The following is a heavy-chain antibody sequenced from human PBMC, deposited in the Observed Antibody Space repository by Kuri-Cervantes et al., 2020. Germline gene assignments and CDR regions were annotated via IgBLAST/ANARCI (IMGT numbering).Heavy chain of an antibody. CDR2: IQFSDSKT. CDR1: GYNFPSHW. CDR3: ARTGRAAAGVGLGY. D-gene: IGHD6-13*01. V-gene: IGHV5-51*01. Sequence: GGSLRLSCKVSGYNFPSHWIGWVRQMPGKGLEWMGIIQFSDSKTYYSPSFQGQVTISADKSVSTAYLQWSSLKASDTAMYYCARTGRAAAGVGLGYWGQGTLVTVSS. J-gene: IGHJ4*02.